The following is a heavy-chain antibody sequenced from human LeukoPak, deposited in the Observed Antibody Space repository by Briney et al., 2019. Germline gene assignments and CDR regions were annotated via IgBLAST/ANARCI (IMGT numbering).Heavy chain of an antibody. J-gene: IGHJ4*02. CDR1: GGSITNYY. CDR3: ARQRYSGSYYFDY. V-gene: IGHV4-59*08. Sequence: PSETLSLTCTVSGGSITNYYWSWIRQPLGKGLAWIGYIYYSGNTNYNPSLKSRVTISVDTSKNQFSLRLSSVTAADTAVYYCARQRYSGSYYFDYWGQGTLVTVSS. CDR2: IYYSGNT. D-gene: IGHD1-26*01.